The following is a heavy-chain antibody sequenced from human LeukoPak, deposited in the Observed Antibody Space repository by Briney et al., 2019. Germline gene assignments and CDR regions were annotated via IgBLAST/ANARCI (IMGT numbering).Heavy chain of an antibody. CDR1: GFTFSDSY. D-gene: IGHD3-3*01. CDR3: AREAVYYDFWSGYYDYYYYMDV. V-gene: IGHV3-11*04. Sequence: GGSLRLSCAASGFTFSDSYMSWIRQAPGKGLEYLSYISGSGHDIMYADSVRGRFTISRDNARNSLYLQMNSLRAEDTAVYYCAREAVYYDFWSGYYDYYYYMDVWGKGTTVTVSS. J-gene: IGHJ6*03. CDR2: ISGSGHDI.